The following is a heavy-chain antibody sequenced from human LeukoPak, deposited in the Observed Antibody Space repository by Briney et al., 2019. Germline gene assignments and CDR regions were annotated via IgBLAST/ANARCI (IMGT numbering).Heavy chain of an antibody. CDR1: GYTFTGYY. Sequence: ASVKVSCKASGYTFTGYYMHRVRQAPGQGLEWMGRINPNSGGTNYAQKFQGRVTMTRDTSISTAYMELSRLRSDDTAVYYCANPIPKEGYEGGPFVYWGQGTLVTVSS. CDR3: ANPIPKEGYEGGPFVY. V-gene: IGHV1-2*06. D-gene: IGHD5-24*01. CDR2: INPNSGGT. J-gene: IGHJ4*02.